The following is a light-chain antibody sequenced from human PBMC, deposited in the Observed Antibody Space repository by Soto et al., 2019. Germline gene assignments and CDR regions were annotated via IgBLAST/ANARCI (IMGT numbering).Light chain of an antibody. CDR2: DAS. J-gene: IGKJ1*01. V-gene: IGKV1-5*01. CDR1: QSISSW. CDR3: QPYNSYPRT. Sequence: DIQMTQSPSTLSASVGDRVTITCRASQSISSWLAWYQQKPGKAPKLLIYDASSLESGVPSRFSGSGSGTEFTLTISSMPPADFATYYCQPYNSYPRTFGQGTKGEFK.